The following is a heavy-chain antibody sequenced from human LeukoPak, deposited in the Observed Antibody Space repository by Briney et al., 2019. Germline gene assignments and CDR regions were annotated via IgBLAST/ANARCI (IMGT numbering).Heavy chain of an antibody. CDR3: SRDRHCIGSTCYGL. D-gene: IGHD2-2*01. CDR2: INSDGSST. V-gene: IGHV3-74*01. J-gene: IGHJ4*02. CDR1: GFTFSSYW. Sequence: RGSLRLSCAASGFTFSSYWMHWVRQAPGKGLVWVSRINSDGSSTSYADSVKGRFTISRDNAKNTVYLQMNSLRAEDTAVYYCSRDRHCIGSTCYGLWGQGTRVTVSS.